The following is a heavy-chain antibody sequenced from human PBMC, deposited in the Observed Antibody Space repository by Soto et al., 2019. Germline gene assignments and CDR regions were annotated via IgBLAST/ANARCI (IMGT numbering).Heavy chain of an antibody. V-gene: IGHV2-5*02. Sequence: QITLKESGPTVVKPTETLTLTCTFSGFSLTTSGVGVSWVRQSPGKAPEWLALIYWDDDKRDSTSLKSRLTITKDTSKNHAVLTMANVDPADTATYYCAHRVLRTVFGVVTTTAIYFDSGGQGTPVVASS. D-gene: IGHD3-3*01. CDR1: GFSLTTSGVG. CDR3: AHRVLRTVFGVVTTTAIYFDS. J-gene: IGHJ4*02. CDR2: IYWDDDK.